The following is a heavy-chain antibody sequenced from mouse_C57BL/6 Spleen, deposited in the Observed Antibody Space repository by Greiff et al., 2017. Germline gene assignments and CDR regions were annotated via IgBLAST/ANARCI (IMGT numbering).Heavy chain of an antibody. J-gene: IGHJ1*03. D-gene: IGHD1-1*01. CDR2: ISDGGSYT. Sequence: EVMLVESGGGLVKPGGSLKLSCAASGFTFSSYAMSWVRQTPEKRLEWVATISDGGSYTNYPDNVKGRFTISRANAKNDLYLKMSHLKSEDTAMYYCARDGGTTVAWYFDVWGTGTTVTVSS. CDR1: GFTFSSYA. V-gene: IGHV5-4*01. CDR3: ARDGGTTVAWYFDV.